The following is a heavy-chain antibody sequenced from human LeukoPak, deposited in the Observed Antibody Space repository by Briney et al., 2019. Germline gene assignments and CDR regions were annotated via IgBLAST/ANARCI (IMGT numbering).Heavy chain of an antibody. CDR3: AREVSVGVVVTAGWFDP. D-gene: IGHD2-21*02. J-gene: IGHJ5*02. CDR1: GGSFSGYY. V-gene: IGHV4-34*01. CDR2: INHSGST. Sequence: SETLSLTCAVYGGSFSGYYWSWIRQPPGKGLEWIGGINHSGSTNYNPSLKSRVTISVDTSKNQFSLKLSSVTAADTAVYYCAREVSVGVVVTAGWFDPWGQGTLVTVSS.